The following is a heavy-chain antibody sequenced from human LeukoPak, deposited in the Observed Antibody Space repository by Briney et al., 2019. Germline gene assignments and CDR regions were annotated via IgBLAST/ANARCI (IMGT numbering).Heavy chain of an antibody. J-gene: IGHJ4*01. D-gene: IGHD1-1*01. V-gene: IGHV3-48*03. CDR1: GFTFSSYE. CDR2: ISSGGGTI. CDR3: ARGRTGSIFDEYD. Sequence: GGPETLSCAASGFTFSSYEMNWVRQAPGKGLEWVSYISSGGGTIYYSDSVKGRFTISRDNAKNSLYLQMNSLRAEDTAVYYCARGRTGSIFDEYDWGTGTLV.